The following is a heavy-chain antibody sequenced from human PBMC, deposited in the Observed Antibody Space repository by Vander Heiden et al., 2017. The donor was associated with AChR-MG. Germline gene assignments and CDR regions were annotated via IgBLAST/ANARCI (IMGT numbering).Heavy chain of an antibody. CDR1: GGTSSSHA. CDR2: IIPIFGTA. Sequence: QVQLVQSGAEVKKPGSSVKVSCKASGGTSSSHAISWGRQAPGQGLEWMGGIIPIFGTANYAQKFQGRVTITADESTSTAYMELSSLRSEDTAVYYCARGGRDGYILDYYYYYMDVWGKGTTVTVSS. CDR3: ARGGRDGYILDYYYYYMDV. J-gene: IGHJ6*03. D-gene: IGHD3-16*01. V-gene: IGHV1-69*01.